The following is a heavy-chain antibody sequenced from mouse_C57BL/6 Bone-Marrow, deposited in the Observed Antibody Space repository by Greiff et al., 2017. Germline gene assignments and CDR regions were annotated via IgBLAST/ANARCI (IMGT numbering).Heavy chain of an antibody. Sequence: EVKLMESGGGLVKPGGSLKLSCAASGFTFSDYGMHWVRQAPEKGLEWVAYISSGSSTIDYADTVKGRFTISRDNAKNTLFLQMTSLGSEDTAMYYCASPIYYYGSSPYYYAMDYWGQGTSVTVSS. CDR2: ISSGSSTI. CDR1: GFTFSDYG. CDR3: ASPIYYYGSSPYYYAMDY. V-gene: IGHV5-17*01. J-gene: IGHJ4*01. D-gene: IGHD1-1*01.